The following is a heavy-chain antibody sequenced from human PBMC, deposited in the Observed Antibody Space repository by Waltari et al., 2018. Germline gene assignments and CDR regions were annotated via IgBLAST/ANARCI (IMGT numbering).Heavy chain of an antibody. CDR1: GFSFDTFA. V-gene: IGHV3-23*01. Sequence: EVQLLESGGTLVQPGGSLRLSCAASGFSFDTFAVTWVRQAPGKGLEWFSGISNSGDSVYYADSVKGRFTISRDNSKNTLYLQMNSLRAEDTAVYYCAKNWGGLDYWGQGTLVTVSS. D-gene: IGHD3-16*01. CDR2: ISNSGDSV. CDR3: AKNWGGLDY. J-gene: IGHJ4*02.